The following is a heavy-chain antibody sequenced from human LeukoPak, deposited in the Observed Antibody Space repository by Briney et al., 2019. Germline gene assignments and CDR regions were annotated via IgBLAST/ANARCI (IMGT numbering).Heavy chain of an antibody. J-gene: IGHJ3*02. CDR1: GFTFSSYA. CDR2: ISYDGSNK. V-gene: IGHV3-30*04. Sequence: GRSLRLSCAASGFTFSSYAMHWVRQAPGKGLEWVAVISYDGSNKYYADSVKGRFTISRDNSKNTLYLQMNSLRAEDTAVYYCAREGDGYNRYAFDIWGQGTMVTVYS. D-gene: IGHD5-24*01. CDR3: AREGDGYNRYAFDI.